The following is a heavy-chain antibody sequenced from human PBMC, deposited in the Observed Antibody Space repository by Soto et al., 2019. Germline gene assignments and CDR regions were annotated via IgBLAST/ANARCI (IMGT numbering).Heavy chain of an antibody. Sequence: PGGSLRLSCAASGFTFDDYTMHWVRQAPGKGLEWVSLISWDGGSTYYAGSVQGRFTISRDNSKNTLYLQMNSLRVEDTAIYYCARGGAVSSSWYDGHWGLRTLVTVPQ. CDR3: ARGGAVSSSWYDGH. CDR2: ISWDGGST. CDR1: GFTFDDYT. J-gene: IGHJ4*02. V-gene: IGHV3-43*01. D-gene: IGHD6-13*01.